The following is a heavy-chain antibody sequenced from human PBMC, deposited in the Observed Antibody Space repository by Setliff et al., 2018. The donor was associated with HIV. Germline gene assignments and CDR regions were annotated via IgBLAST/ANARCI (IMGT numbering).Heavy chain of an antibody. J-gene: IGHJ6*02. D-gene: IGHD3-3*01. CDR2: ISAYNGNT. V-gene: IGHV1-18*01. CDR1: GYTFTSYG. Sequence: ASVKVSCKASGYTFTSYGISWVRQAPGQGLEWMGWISAYNGNTNYAQKRQGRVTMTTDTSTSTAYMELRSLRSDDTAVYYCARLGLEWLLLSTYYYYGMDVWGQGTTVTVSS. CDR3: ARLGLEWLLLSTYYYYGMDV.